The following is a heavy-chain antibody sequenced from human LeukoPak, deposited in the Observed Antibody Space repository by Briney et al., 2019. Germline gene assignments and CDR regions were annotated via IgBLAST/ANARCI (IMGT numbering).Heavy chain of an antibody. CDR3: ASYSGYDASFDY. D-gene: IGHD5-12*01. V-gene: IGHV3-33*01. CDR1: GFTFSSYG. J-gene: IGHJ4*02. Sequence: PGGSLRLSCAASGFTFSSYGMHWVRQAPGKGLEWVAVIWYDGSNKYYADSVKGRFTISRDNSKNTLYLQMNSLRAEDTAVYYCASYSGYDASFDYWGQGILVTVSS. CDR2: IWYDGSNK.